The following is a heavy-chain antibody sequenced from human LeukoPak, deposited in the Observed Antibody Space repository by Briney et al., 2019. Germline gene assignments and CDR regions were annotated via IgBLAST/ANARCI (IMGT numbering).Heavy chain of an antibody. CDR2: ISWNSGSI. CDR3: AKGPMIFYYMDV. CDR1: GFTFDDYA. Sequence: GGSLRLSCAASGFTFDDYAMHWVRQAPGKGLEWVSGISWNSGSIGYADSVKGRFTIPRDNAKNSLYLQMNSLRAEDTALYYCAKGPMIFYYMDVWGKGTTVTISS. V-gene: IGHV3-9*01. D-gene: IGHD3-22*01. J-gene: IGHJ6*03.